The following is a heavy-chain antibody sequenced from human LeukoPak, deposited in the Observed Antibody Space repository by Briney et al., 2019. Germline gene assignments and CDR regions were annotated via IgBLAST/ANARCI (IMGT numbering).Heavy chain of an antibody. J-gene: IGHJ4*02. CDR2: INHSGST. D-gene: IGHD6-25*01. CDR1: GGSFSGYY. CDR3: ARGVVSSGPLFFDY. Sequence: PSETLSLTCAVYGGSFSGYYWSWIRQPPGKGLEWIGEINHSGSTNYNPSLKSRVTISVDTSKNQFSLKLSSVTAADTAVYYCARGVVSSGPLFFDYWGQGTLVTVSS. V-gene: IGHV4-34*01.